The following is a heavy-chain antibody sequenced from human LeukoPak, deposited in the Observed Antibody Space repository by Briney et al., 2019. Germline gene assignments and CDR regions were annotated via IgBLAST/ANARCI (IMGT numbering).Heavy chain of an antibody. D-gene: IGHD6-19*01. CDR1: GFTFSSYA. V-gene: IGHV3-30-3*01. Sequence: GRSLRLSCAASGFTFSSYAMHWVRQAPARGLEWVAVISYDGSNKYYADSAKGRFTISRDNSRNTLYLQMNSLRAEDTAVYYCASRLWGSGWDIDYWGQGTLVTVSS. CDR2: ISYDGSNK. CDR3: ASRLWGSGWDIDY. J-gene: IGHJ4*02.